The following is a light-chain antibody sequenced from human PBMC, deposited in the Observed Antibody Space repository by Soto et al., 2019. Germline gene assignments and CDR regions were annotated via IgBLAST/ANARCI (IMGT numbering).Light chain of an antibody. J-gene: IGKJ1*01. CDR3: QQSKSYSEA. CDR2: KAS. Sequence: MKMYKSPSTLSGSIGDRVTITCRASQTISSWLAWYQQKPGKAPKLLIYKASTLKSGVPSRFSGSGSGTEFTLTISSLQPDDFATYYCQQSKSYSEAFGQGTMLDNK. CDR1: QTISSW. V-gene: IGKV1-5*03.